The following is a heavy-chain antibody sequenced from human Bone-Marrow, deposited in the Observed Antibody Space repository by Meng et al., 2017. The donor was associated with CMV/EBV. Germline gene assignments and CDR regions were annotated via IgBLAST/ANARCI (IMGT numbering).Heavy chain of an antibody. D-gene: IGHD2-8*01. CDR1: GYTFTTYD. J-gene: IGHJ4*02. CDR2: MNPNKDNT. Sequence: ASVKVSCKASGYTFTTYDISWVRQVTGQGLEWMGRMNPNKDNTGYAQKLQGRVTMTRDTSTNTAYMELSRLRSEDTAMYYCALISYCTSFTCYFPDYWGQGTLVTVSS. V-gene: IGHV1-8*01. CDR3: ALISYCTSFTCYFPDY.